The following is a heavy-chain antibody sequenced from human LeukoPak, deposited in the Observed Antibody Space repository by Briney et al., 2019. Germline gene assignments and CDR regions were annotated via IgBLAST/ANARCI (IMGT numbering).Heavy chain of an antibody. J-gene: IGHJ4*02. D-gene: IGHD6-19*01. CDR2: IHYSGNT. CDR3: ARVAVAGYYFDY. V-gene: IGHV4-61*01. CDR1: GGSISSGSYY. Sequence: PSETLSLTCTVSGGSISSGSYYWSWIRQPPGKGLEWIGYIHYSGNTNYNPSLKSRVTMSVDTSKNQFSLKLSSVTAADTAVYYCARVAVAGYYFDYWGQGTLVTVSS.